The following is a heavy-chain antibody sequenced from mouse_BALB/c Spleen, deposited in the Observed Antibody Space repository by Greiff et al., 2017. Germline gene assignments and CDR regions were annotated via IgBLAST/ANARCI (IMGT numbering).Heavy chain of an antibody. J-gene: IGHJ2*01. V-gene: IGHV2-9-2*01. CDR3: VRDRGTTVPFDY. CDR1: GFSLTSYD. CDR2: IWTGGGT. D-gene: IGHD1-1*01. Sequence: VNLVESGPGLVAPSQSLSITCTVSGFSLTSYDISWIRQPPGKGLEWLGVIWTGGGTNYNSAFMSRLSISKDNSKSQVFLKMNSLQTDDTAIYYCVRDRGTTVPFDYWGQGTTLTVSS.